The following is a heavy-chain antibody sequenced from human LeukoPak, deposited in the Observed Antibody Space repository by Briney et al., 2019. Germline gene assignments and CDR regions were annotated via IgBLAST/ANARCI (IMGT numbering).Heavy chain of an antibody. V-gene: IGHV5-51*01. CDR2: IDPGDSHA. D-gene: IGHD6-13*01. CDR3: ARHGVGAGLAAAYI. J-gene: IGHJ4*02. CDR1: GYNFSNYG. Sequence: GESLKISCKGSGYNFSNYGISWVRQMPGKGLEWMGLIDPGDSHAIYSPSFQGQVTISADKSISAAYLQWSSLKASDTAMYYCARHGVGAGLAAAYIWGQGTLLTVSS.